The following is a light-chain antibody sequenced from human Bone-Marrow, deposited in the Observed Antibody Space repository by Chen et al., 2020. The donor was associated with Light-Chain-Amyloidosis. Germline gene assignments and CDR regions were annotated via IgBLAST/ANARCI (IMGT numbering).Light chain of an antibody. CDR1: QDIHKH. V-gene: IGKV1-16*01. J-gene: IGKJ5*01. Sequence: DVQMTQSPSSLSASVGDTVTITCRASQDIHKHLAWFQQKPGRAPKSLIYAALHLKRGVPSRSSGIGSGTHFTLTISVLQPEDFASAYCQQYVTYTRITFGQWTRLEIK. CDR3: QQYVTYTRIT. CDR2: AAL.